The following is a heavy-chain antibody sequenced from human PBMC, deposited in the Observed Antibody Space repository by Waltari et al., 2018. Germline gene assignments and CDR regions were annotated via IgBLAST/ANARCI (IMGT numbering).Heavy chain of an antibody. D-gene: IGHD3-10*01. V-gene: IGHV1-2*06. CDR1: GYTFTGYY. Sequence: QVQLVQSGAAGKKHGASVKVSCTAYGYTFTGYYMHWVRPAPGQGLEWMGRINPNSGGTNYAQKFQGRVTMTRDTSISTAYMELSRLRSDDTAVYYCARGRPNGGPKGYYYYYMDVWGKGTTVTVSS. CDR2: INPNSGGT. CDR3: ARGRPNGGPKGYYYYYMDV. J-gene: IGHJ6*03.